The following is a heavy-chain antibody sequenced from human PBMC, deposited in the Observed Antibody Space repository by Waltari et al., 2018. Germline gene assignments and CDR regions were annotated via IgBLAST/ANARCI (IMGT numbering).Heavy chain of an antibody. CDR2: ISGSGGST. CDR1: GFTFSSYA. V-gene: IGHV3-23*01. D-gene: IGHD3-22*01. Sequence: EVQLLESGGGLVQPGGSLRLSCAASGFTFSSYAMSWVRQAPGKGREWISTISGSGGSTYYADSVKGRFTISRDNSKNTLYLQMNSLRAEDTAVYYCAKGSMIVETIFDYWGQGTLVTVSS. J-gene: IGHJ4*02. CDR3: AKGSMIVETIFDY.